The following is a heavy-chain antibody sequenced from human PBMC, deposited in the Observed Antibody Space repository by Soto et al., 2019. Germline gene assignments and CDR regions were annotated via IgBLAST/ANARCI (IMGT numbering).Heavy chain of an antibody. Sequence: ASVKVSCKASGYTFTSYGISWVRQAPGQGLEWMGWISAYNGNTNYAQKLQGRVTMTTDTSTSTAYMELRSLRSDDTAVYYCALISGGVFSNEPLYFDYWGQGTLVTVSS. V-gene: IGHV1-18*01. CDR1: GYTFTSYG. D-gene: IGHD2-8*02. CDR2: ISAYNGNT. CDR3: ALISGGVFSNEPLYFDY. J-gene: IGHJ4*02.